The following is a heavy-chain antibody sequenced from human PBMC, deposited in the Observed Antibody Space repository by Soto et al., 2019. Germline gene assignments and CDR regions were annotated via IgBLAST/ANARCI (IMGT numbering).Heavy chain of an antibody. CDR3: ARQAATATYFDY. V-gene: IGHV4-39*01. Sequence: SETLSLTCTVSGGSISSSSYYWGWIRQPPGKGLEWIGSIYYSGSTYYNPSLKSRVTISVDTSKNQFSLKLSSVTAADTAVYYCARQAATATYFDYWGQGTLVTVS. CDR2: IYYSGST. CDR1: GGSISSSSYY. D-gene: IGHD2-15*01. J-gene: IGHJ4*02.